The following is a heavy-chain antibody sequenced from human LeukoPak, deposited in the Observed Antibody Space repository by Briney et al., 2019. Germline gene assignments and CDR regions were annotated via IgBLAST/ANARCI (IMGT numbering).Heavy chain of an antibody. CDR2: ISAYNGNT. Sequence: ASVKVSCKASGYTFTSYGISWVRPAPGQGLEWMGWISAYNGNTNYAQKLQGRVTMTTDTSTSTAYMELRSLRSDDTAVYYCARFRSGYCSGGSCSGWFDPWGQGTLVTVSS. J-gene: IGHJ5*02. V-gene: IGHV1-18*01. D-gene: IGHD2-15*01. CDR3: ARFRSGYCSGGSCSGWFDP. CDR1: GYTFTSYG.